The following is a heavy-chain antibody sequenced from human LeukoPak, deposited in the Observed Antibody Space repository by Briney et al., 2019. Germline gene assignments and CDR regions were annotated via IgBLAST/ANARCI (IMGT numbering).Heavy chain of an antibody. CDR1: GFTFSSYA. D-gene: IGHD3-22*01. CDR2: ISGSGGST. J-gene: IGHJ3*02. Sequence: GGSLRLSCAASGFTFSSYAMSWVRQAPGKGLEWVSAISGSGGSTYYADSVKGRFTISRDNSKNTLYLQMNSLRAEDTAVYYCAKDLEPYYYDSSGYYSTAFDIWGQGTMVTVSS. CDR3: AKDLEPYYYDSSGYYSTAFDI. V-gene: IGHV3-23*01.